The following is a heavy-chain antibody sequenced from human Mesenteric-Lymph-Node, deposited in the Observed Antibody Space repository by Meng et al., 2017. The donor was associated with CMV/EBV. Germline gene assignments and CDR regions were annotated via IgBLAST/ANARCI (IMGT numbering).Heavy chain of an antibody. CDR1: GFTFSDYW. V-gene: IGHV3-7*01. Sequence: GESLKISCAASGFTFSDYWMHWVRQAPGKGLEWVANIKQDGSEKYYVDSVKGRFTISRDNAKNSLYLQMNSLRAEDTAVYYCARDLTYDFWSGIDYWGQGTLVTVSS. CDR3: ARDLTYDFWSGIDY. CDR2: IKQDGSEK. D-gene: IGHD3-3*01. J-gene: IGHJ4*02.